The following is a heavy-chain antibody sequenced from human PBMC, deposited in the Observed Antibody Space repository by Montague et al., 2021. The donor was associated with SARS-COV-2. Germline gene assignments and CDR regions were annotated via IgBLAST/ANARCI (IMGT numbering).Heavy chain of an antibody. Sequence: SLRLSCAASGFTFSRYDMHWVRQATGKGLEWVSAIGTAGDTYYPGSVKGRFTISRENAKNSLYLQMNSLRAGDTAVYYCARAGSGWYRTEFDYWGQGTLVTVSS. CDR3: ARAGSGWYRTEFDY. V-gene: IGHV3-13*01. J-gene: IGHJ4*02. CDR2: IGTAGDT. D-gene: IGHD6-19*01. CDR1: GFTFSRYD.